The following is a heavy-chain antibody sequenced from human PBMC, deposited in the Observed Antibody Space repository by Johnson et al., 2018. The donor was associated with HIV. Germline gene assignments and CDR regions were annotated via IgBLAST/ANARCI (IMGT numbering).Heavy chain of an antibody. J-gene: IGHJ3*02. CDR3: ARESALTGDSLGFDI. CDR1: GFTFSSYG. D-gene: IGHD7-27*01. CDR2: IWYDGSNK. Sequence: QVQLVESGGGVVQPGRSLRLSCAASGFTFSSYGMHWVRQAPGKGLEWVAVIWYDGSNKYYADSVKGRFTISRDNAKNSLYLQMNSLRAEDTAVYYCARESALTGDSLGFDIWGQGTMVTVSS. V-gene: IGHV3-33*01.